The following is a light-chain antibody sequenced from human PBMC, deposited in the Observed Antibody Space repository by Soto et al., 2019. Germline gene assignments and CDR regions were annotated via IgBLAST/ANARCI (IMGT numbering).Light chain of an antibody. Sequence: QSVLTQPASVSGSPGQSITISCTGTSRDIGGYNYVSWYQQHPGKAPKLIIYNVNNRPSGVSNRFSGSKSGNTASLTISGLQTEDEADYYCNSYTTTRTPRVFGGGTQGTVL. V-gene: IGLV2-14*01. CDR3: NSYTTTRTPRV. J-gene: IGLJ2*01. CDR2: NVN. CDR1: SRDIGGYNY.